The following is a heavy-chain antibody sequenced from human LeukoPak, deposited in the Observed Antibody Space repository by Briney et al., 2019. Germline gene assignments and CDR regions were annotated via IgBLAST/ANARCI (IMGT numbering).Heavy chain of an antibody. Sequence: PSETLSLTCTVSGGSINNYYWSWIRQPAGKGLEWIGRIYSSGTITYNPSLKSRVTMSVDTSKNQFSLRLSSVTAADTAVYHCTRDSGTTGEVKFDPWGQGSLVTVSS. J-gene: IGHJ5*02. CDR1: GGSINNYY. D-gene: IGHD3-10*01. CDR2: IYSSGTI. V-gene: IGHV4-4*07. CDR3: TRDSGTTGEVKFDP.